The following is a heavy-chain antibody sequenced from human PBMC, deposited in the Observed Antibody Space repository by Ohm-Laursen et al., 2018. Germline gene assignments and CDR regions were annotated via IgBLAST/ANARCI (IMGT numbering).Heavy chain of an antibody. D-gene: IGHD3-10*01. CDR3: AKGRGSGSYYNWDAFDI. CDR2: IWYDGTNK. Sequence: SLRLSCTASGFTFSDYGMHWVRQAPGKGLEWVAVIWYDGTNKYYADSVKGRFTISRDNSMNTLYLQMNSLRAEDTAIHYCAKGRGSGSYYNWDAFDIWGQGTMVTVSS. J-gene: IGHJ3*02. V-gene: IGHV3-33*06. CDR1: GFTFSDYG.